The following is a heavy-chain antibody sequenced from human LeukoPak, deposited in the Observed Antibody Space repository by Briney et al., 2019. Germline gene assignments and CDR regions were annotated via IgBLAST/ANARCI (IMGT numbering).Heavy chain of an antibody. D-gene: IGHD2-15*01. Sequence: PGGSLRLSCAASGFTFSSYWMSWVRQAPGKGLKWVANIKQDGSEKYYVDSVKGRFTISRDNSKNTLHLQMNSLRAEDTAAYYCAKFAQRYCSGGSCHPFDYWGQGTLVTVSS. CDR2: IKQDGSEK. CDR3: AKFAQRYCSGGSCHPFDY. J-gene: IGHJ4*02. V-gene: IGHV3-7*03. CDR1: GFTFSSYW.